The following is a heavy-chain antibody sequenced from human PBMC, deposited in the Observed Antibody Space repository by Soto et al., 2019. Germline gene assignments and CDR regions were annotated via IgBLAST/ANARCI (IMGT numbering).Heavy chain of an antibody. CDR3: AKDGGYSYGPYDY. CDR1: GFTFSNYG. V-gene: IGHV3-48*01. Sequence: GGSLRLSCAVSGFTFSNYGMNWVRQAPGKGLEWVSYISSSSSTIYYADSVEGRFTISRDNAKNSLDLQMNSLRAEDMAVYYCAKDGGYSYGPYDYWGQGTLVTVSS. J-gene: IGHJ4*02. CDR2: ISSSSSTI. D-gene: IGHD5-18*01.